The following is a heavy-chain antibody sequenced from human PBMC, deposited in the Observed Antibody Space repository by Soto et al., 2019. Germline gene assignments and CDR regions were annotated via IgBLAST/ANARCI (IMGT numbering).Heavy chain of an antibody. CDR3: ARLRIATNNYKWFDP. CDR2: IYVTGAV. D-gene: IGHD2-21*01. CDR1: GAALNSGNYY. Sequence: SETLSLTCSVSGAALNSGNYYWSWIRQVPGKGLEWIGHIYVTGAVDYNPSLRYRITISQDTSERQFSLNLRLVTAADTAVYYCARLRIATNNYKWFDPWGQGTLVT. J-gene: IGHJ5*02. V-gene: IGHV4-31*03.